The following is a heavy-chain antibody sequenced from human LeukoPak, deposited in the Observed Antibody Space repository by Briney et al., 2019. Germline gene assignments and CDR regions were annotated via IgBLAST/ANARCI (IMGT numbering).Heavy chain of an antibody. CDR3: ARDYEDTYYYDSSGYRSAFDI. CDR1: GGSISSSSYY. J-gene: IGHJ3*02. V-gene: IGHV4-39*07. CDR2: IYYSGST. Sequence: SETLSLTCTVSGGSISSSSYYWGWIRQPPGKGLEWIGSIYYSGSTYYNPSLKSRVTISVDTSKNQFSLELSSVTAADTAVYYCARDYEDTYYYDSSGYRSAFDIWGQGTMVTVSS. D-gene: IGHD3-22*01.